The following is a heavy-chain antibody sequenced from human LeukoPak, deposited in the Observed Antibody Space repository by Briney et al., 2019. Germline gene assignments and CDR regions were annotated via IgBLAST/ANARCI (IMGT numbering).Heavy chain of an antibody. CDR2: ISSSSSYI. J-gene: IGHJ6*03. CDR1: GFTFSSYS. V-gene: IGHV3-21*01. CDR3: ARDQVVVAATKYYYYYYYMDV. D-gene: IGHD2-15*01. Sequence: GESLRLSCAASGFTFSSYSMNWVRQAPGKGLEWVSSISSSSSYIYYADSVKGRFTISRDNAKNSLYLQMNSLRAEDTAVYYCARDQVVVAATKYYYYYYYMDVWGKGTTVTVSS.